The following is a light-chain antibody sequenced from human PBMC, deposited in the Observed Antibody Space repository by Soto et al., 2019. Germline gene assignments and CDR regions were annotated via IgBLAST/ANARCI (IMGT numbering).Light chain of an antibody. J-gene: IGKJ5*01. CDR1: QGITTA. CDR3: QQFNSYPIT. V-gene: IGKV1-13*02. CDR2: IAS. Sequence: AIHLTQSPSPLSASVGDTVTITCRASQGITTALAWYQQKPGKAPKLLISIASSLETGVPSRFSGSGSGTDFTLTITSLQPEDFATYYCQQFNSYPITFGQGTRLEIK.